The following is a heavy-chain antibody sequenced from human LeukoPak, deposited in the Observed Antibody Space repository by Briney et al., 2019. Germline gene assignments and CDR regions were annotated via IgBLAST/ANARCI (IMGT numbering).Heavy chain of an antibody. V-gene: IGHV4-39*07. D-gene: IGHD6-19*01. CDR1: GGSISSGYYC. Sequence: SETLSLTCTMSGGSISSGYYCWGWIRQPPGKGLEWIGTMCYNGKTYYNPSLKSRVTMSVDTSKNQFSLKLSSVTAADTAVYYCARDKMYSSGWYWSDNWFDPWGQGTPVTVSS. CDR3: ARDKMYSSGWYWSDNWFDP. CDR2: MCYNGKT. J-gene: IGHJ5*02.